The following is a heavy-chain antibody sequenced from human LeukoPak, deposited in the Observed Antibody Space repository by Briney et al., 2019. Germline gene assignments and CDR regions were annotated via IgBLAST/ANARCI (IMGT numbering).Heavy chain of an antibody. D-gene: IGHD3-22*01. V-gene: IGHV3-30*02. CDR2: IRYDGSNK. J-gene: IGHJ4*02. CDR1: GFTFSSYG. CDR3: AKDLVATYYYDSSGYYPFDY. Sequence: GGSLRLSCAASGFTFSSYGMHWVRQAPGKGLEWVAFIRYDGSNKYYADSVKGRFTISRDNSKNTLYLQMNSLRAEDTAVYYCAKDLVATYYYDSSGYYPFDYWGQGTLVTVSS.